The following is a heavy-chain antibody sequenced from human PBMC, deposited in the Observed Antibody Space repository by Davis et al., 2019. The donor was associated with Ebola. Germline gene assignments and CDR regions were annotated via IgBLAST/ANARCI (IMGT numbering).Heavy chain of an antibody. CDR3: ARAQQVQLSTLGFDY. J-gene: IGHJ4*02. Sequence: PGGSLRLSCAASGFTFDDYAMHWVRQAPGKGLEWVSGISWNSGSIGYADSVKGRFTISRDNAKNSLYLQMNSLRAEDTAVYYCARAQQVQLSTLGFDYWGQGTLVTVSS. V-gene: IGHV3-9*01. CDR1: GFTFDDYA. D-gene: IGHD5-18*01. CDR2: ISWNSGSI.